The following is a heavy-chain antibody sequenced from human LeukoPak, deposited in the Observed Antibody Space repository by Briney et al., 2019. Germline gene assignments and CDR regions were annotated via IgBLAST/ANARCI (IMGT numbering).Heavy chain of an antibody. CDR1: GFTFSSYS. CDR2: ISSSSSTI. V-gene: IGHV3-48*04. D-gene: IGHD5-18*01. CDR3: ARYSYGPRGFDY. J-gene: IGHJ4*02. Sequence: PGGSLRFSCAASGFTFSSYSMNWVRQAPGQGLKWVSYISSSSSTIYYADSVKARFTISRDNAKNSLYLQMNSLRAEDTAVYYCARYSYGPRGFDYWGQGTLVTVSS.